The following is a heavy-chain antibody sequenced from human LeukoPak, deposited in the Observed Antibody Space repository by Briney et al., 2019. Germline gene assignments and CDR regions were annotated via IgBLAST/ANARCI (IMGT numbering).Heavy chain of an antibody. Sequence: SETLSLTCTASGGSISSYYWSWIRQPAGKGLEWIGRIYTSGSTNYNPSLKSRVTMSVDTSKNQFSLKLSSVTAADTAVYYCASGRFRGNYYYYGMDVWGQGTTVTVSS. D-gene: IGHD3-10*01. V-gene: IGHV4-4*07. CDR1: GGSISSYY. CDR3: ASGRFRGNYYYYGMDV. J-gene: IGHJ6*02. CDR2: IYTSGST.